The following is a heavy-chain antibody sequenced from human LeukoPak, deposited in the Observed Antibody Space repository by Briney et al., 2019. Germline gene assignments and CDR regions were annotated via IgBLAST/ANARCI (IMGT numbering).Heavy chain of an antibody. CDR1: GFTFSSYA. J-gene: IGHJ3*02. CDR3: ARDSGDDAFDI. Sequence: GGSLRLSCAASGFTFSSYAMHWVRQAPGKGLKYVSAISSKGGSTYYANSVKGRFTISRDNSKNTLYLQMGSLRAEDMAVYYCARDSGDDAFDIWGQGTMVTVSS. D-gene: IGHD3-10*01. CDR2: ISSKGGST. V-gene: IGHV3-64*01.